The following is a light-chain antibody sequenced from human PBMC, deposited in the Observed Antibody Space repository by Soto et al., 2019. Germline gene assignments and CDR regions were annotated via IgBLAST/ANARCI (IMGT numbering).Light chain of an antibody. V-gene: IGKV3-15*01. CDR3: QQYNNWPRT. CDR2: GAS. Sequence: EIVLTQSPGTLSLSPGERATLSCRASQSVANFLAWYQQKPGQAPRLLIYGASTRATGIPARFSGSGSGTEFTLTINSLQSEDFAVYYCQQYNNWPRTFGQGTKVDIK. J-gene: IGKJ1*01. CDR1: QSVANF.